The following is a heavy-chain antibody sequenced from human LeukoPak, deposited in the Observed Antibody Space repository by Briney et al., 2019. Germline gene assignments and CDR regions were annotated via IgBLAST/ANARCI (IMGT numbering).Heavy chain of an antibody. CDR1: GFTFSSYG. V-gene: IGHV3-30*02. D-gene: IGHD1-7*01. CDR3: AKDERNWNYNLASQTYD. CDR2: IRYDGSNK. J-gene: IGHJ4*02. Sequence: GGSLRLSCAASGFTFSSYGMHWVRQAPGKGLQWVAFIRYDGSNKYYADSVKGRFTISRDNSKNTLYLQMSSLRAEDTAVYYCAKDERNWNYNLASQTYDWGQGTLVTVSS.